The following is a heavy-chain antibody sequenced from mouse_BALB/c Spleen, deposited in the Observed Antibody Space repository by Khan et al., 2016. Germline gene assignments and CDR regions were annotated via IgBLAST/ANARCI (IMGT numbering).Heavy chain of an antibody. V-gene: IGHV3-2*02. CDR2: ISYSGST. J-gene: IGHJ3*01. D-gene: IGHD2-2*01. CDR3: ARSFGYRGFAY. Sequence: EVKLLESGPGLVKPSQSLSLTCTVTGYSITSDYAWNWIRQFPGNKLEWMGYISYSGSTNYNPSLKNQVSITLDTSKNQVFLHLNTVTTEDTATYYCARSFGYRGFAYWGQGTLVTVSA. CDR1: GYSITSDYA.